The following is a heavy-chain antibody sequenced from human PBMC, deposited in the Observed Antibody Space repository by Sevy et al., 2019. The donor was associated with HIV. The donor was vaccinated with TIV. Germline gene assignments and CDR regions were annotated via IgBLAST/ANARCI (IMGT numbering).Heavy chain of an antibody. CDR3: SSLYGDRFDY. D-gene: IGHD4-17*01. J-gene: IGHJ4*02. CDR1: GGSITSGTYY. CDR2: FYTSGST. Sequence: SETLSLTCTVSGGSITSGTYYWSWIRQPAGKGLEWIGHFYTSGSTNYNPSPKSRVTISVDTSKNQFSLKLNSVTAADTAVYYCSSLYGDRFDYWGQGTLVTVSS. V-gene: IGHV4-61*09.